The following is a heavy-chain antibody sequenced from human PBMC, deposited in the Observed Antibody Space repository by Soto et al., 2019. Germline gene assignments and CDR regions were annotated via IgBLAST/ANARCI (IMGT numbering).Heavy chain of an antibody. Sequence: VKVSCKTSGYTFSNYAISWVRQAPGQGLEWMGWISPYNGNANYTEKFQGRVSMTTDTSTTTAYMELTGLTSDDTAIYYCAKMISLIMAAPAYWGQGTLVTVSS. V-gene: IGHV1-18*04. CDR3: AKMISLIMAAPAY. D-gene: IGHD2-8*01. CDR2: ISPYNGNA. J-gene: IGHJ4*02. CDR1: GYTFSNYA.